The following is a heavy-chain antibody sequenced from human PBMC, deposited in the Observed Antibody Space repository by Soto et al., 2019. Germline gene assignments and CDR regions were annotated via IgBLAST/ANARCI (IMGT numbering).Heavy chain of an antibody. V-gene: IGHV1-69*12. J-gene: IGHJ6*02. CDR1: GGTFSSSA. Sequence: QVQLVQSGAEVKEPGSSVKVSCQASGGTFSSSALSWVRQAPGQGLEWMGGIIPLFCTPDYAQQFQGRVTINADESTRTAYMELSSLRSEDTAIYYCARDNGRPQLGGNYYYITDVWDQGTTITVSS. CDR2: IIPLFCTP. CDR3: ARDNGRPQLGGNYYYITDV. D-gene: IGHD3-3*02.